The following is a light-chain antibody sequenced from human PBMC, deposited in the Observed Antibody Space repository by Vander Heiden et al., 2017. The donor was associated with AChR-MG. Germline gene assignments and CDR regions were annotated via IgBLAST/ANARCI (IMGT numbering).Light chain of an antibody. CDR2: TTS. CDR1: QSISVY. CDR3: QQTYSNPPYT. J-gene: IGKJ2*01. V-gene: IGKV1-39*01. Sequence: DIQMTQSPSSLSASVGDRVTITCRASQSISVYLNWYQQKPGKAPNLLIYTTSNLQSGVPSRFSGSGSGTDFTLTIKSLQPEDFASYYCQQTYSNPPYTFGQGTKLEIK.